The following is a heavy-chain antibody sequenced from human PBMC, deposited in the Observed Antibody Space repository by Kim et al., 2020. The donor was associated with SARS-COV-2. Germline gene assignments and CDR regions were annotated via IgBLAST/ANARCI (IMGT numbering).Heavy chain of an antibody. V-gene: IGHV1-24*01. Sequence: ASVKVSCKVSGYTLTELSMHWVRQAPGKGLEWMGGFDPEDGETIYAQKFQGRVTMTEDTSTDTAYMELSSLRSEDTAVYYCATGVGMGVPNWFDPWGQGTLVTVSS. CDR2: FDPEDGET. J-gene: IGHJ5*02. D-gene: IGHD1-26*01. CDR3: ATGVGMGVPNWFDP. CDR1: GYTLTELS.